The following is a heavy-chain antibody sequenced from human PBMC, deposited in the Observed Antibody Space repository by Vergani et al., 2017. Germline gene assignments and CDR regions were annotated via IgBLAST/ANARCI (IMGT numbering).Heavy chain of an antibody. CDR2: IYSGGST. V-gene: IGHV3-66*01. CDR3: ARESLGESSSWYYFDY. CDR1: GFTFSSYS. Sequence: EVQLLESGGGLVQPGGSLRLSCAASGFTFSSYSMNWVRQAPGKGLEWVSVIYSGGSTYYADSVKGRFTISRDNSKNTLYLQMNSLRAEDTAVYYCARESLGESSSWYYFDYWGQGTLVTVSS. J-gene: IGHJ4*02. D-gene: IGHD6-13*01.